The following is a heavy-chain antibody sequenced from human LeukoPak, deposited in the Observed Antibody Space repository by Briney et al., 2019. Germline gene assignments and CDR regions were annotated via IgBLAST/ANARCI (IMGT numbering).Heavy chain of an antibody. J-gene: IGHJ4*02. Sequence: GGSLRLSCAASGXTLSSYWMFWVRQAPGKGLEWVSRIDSDGSSTIYADSVKGRFTISRDNAKNTLYLQMNSLRAEDTAVYYCSRGKILGDDFDYWGQGTLVPVSS. D-gene: IGHD2-21*02. V-gene: IGHV3-74*01. CDR2: IDSDGSST. CDR3: SRGKILGDDFDY. CDR1: GXTLSSYW.